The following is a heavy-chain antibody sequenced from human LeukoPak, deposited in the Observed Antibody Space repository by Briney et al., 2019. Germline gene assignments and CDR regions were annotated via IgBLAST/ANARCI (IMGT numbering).Heavy chain of an antibody. Sequence: SETLSLTCTVSGGSISSSSYYWGWIRQPPGKGLEWIGSIYYSGSTYYNPSLKSRVTISVDTSKNQFSLKLSSVTAADTAVYYCAREGDSSGPYAFDIWGQGTMVTVSS. CDR3: AREGDSSGPYAFDI. J-gene: IGHJ3*02. CDR2: IYYSGST. CDR1: GGSISSSSYY. V-gene: IGHV4-39*07. D-gene: IGHD3-22*01.